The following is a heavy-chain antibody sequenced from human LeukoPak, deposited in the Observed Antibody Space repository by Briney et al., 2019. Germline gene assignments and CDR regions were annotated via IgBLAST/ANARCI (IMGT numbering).Heavy chain of an antibody. CDR3: ARDLSGVTGYTYGRGIDY. D-gene: IGHD5-18*01. V-gene: IGHV3-7*01. J-gene: IGHJ4*02. CDR1: GFTFSSYW. Sequence: GGSLRLSCAASGFTFSSYWMSWVRQAPGKGLEWVANIKQDGSDKYYVDSVKGRFTISRDNAKTSLYLQMNSLRAEDTAVYYCARDLSGVTGYTYGRGIDYWGQGTLVTVSS. CDR2: IKQDGSDK.